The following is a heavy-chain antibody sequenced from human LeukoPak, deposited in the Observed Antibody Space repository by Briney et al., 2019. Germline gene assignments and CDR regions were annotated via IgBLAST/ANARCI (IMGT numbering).Heavy chain of an antibody. D-gene: IGHD3-10*01. CDR3: ATDGMVRGPDAWFDS. Sequence: SGGSLRLSCAASGFTVSSNYMSWVRQAPGKGLEWIGRIETSGNTNYKPSLKSRVTMSVDTSKNQFSLKLSSVTAADTAVYYCATDGMVRGPDAWFDSWGQGTLVTVSS. CDR2: IETSGNT. CDR1: GFTVSSNY. V-gene: IGHV4-4*07. J-gene: IGHJ5*01.